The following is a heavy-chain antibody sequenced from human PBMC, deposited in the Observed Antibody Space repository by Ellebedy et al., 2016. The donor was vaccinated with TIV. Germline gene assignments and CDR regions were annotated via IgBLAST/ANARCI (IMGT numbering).Heavy chain of an antibody. J-gene: IGHJ6*02. CDR3: ARIIIAAAGNGLDV. V-gene: IGHV6-1*01. CDR1: GDSVSSNSAA. Sequence: SQTLSLTXAISGDSVSSNSAAWNWIRQSPSRGLEWLGRTYYGSKWYNDYAVSVKGRITINPDTSKNQFSLQLNSVTPEDTAVYYCARIIIAAAGNGLDVWGQGTTVTVSS. CDR2: TYYGSKWYN. D-gene: IGHD6-13*01.